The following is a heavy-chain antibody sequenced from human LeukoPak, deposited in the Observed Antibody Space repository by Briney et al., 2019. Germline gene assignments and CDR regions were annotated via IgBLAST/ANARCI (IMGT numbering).Heavy chain of an antibody. CDR3: AKVGPPERRSLYTRYYFDY. CDR2: ISGRGGAT. V-gene: IGHV3-23*01. CDR1: GFTFSSYW. Sequence: GGSLRLSCAASGFTFSSYWMSWVRQAPGKGLDWVSTISGRGGATYYADSVKGRFTISRDNSKNTLYLQMNSLRAEDTAVYYCAKVGPPERRSLYTRYYFDYWGQGTLVTVSS. D-gene: IGHD3-16*01. J-gene: IGHJ4*02.